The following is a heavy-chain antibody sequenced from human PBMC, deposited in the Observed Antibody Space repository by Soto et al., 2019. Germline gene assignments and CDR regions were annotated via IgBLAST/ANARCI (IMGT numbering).Heavy chain of an antibody. CDR2: INPNSGGT. V-gene: IGHV1-2*02. J-gene: IGHJ5*02. Sequence: ASVKVSCKASGYTLTGYYMHWVRQAPGQGLEWMGWINPNSGGTNYAQKFQGRVTMTRDTSISTACMELSRLRSDDTAVYYCARRRVILTFDPWGQGTLVTVSS. CDR3: ARRRVILTFDP. CDR1: GYTLTGYY.